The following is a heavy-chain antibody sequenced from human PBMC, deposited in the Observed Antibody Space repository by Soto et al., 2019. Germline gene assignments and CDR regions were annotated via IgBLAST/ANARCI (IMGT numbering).Heavy chain of an antibody. CDR2: IYSGGST. V-gene: IGHV3-66*01. D-gene: IGHD2-15*01. CDR1: GVTVSSNY. CDR3: AKDLVGSNADYFDY. J-gene: IGHJ4*02. Sequence: LRLSCGASGVTVSSNYMSWVRQAPGKGLEWVSVIYSGGSTYYADSVKGRFTISRDNSKNTLYLQMNSLRAEDAAVYYCAKDLVGSNADYFDYWGQGTLVTGSS.